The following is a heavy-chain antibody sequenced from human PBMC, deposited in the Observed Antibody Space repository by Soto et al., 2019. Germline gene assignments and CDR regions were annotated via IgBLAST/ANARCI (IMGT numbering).Heavy chain of an antibody. CDR3: ARLSGGSSNWFDP. CDR1: GGSISSNY. V-gene: IGHV4-59*01. J-gene: IGHJ5*02. Sequence: SETLSLTCSVSGGSISSNYWSLIRQPPGKGLEWIGYIYYSGSTNYNPSLKSRVTISVDTSKNQFSLKLSSVTAADTAVYYCARLSGGSSNWFDPWGQGTLVTVSS. CDR2: IYYSGST. D-gene: IGHD2-15*01.